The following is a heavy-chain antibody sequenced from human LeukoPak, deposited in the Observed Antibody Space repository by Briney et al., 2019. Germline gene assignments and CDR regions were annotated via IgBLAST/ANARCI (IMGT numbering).Heavy chain of an antibody. Sequence: GGSLRLSCAASGFTFSSYAMSWVRQAPGKGLEWVSAISGSGGSTYYADSVKGRFTISRDNSKNTLYLQMNSQRAEDTAVYYCAKDLLYRSGAAAGNDYWGQGTLVTVSS. CDR3: AKDLLYRSGAAAGNDY. CDR2: ISGSGGST. J-gene: IGHJ4*02. V-gene: IGHV3-23*01. CDR1: GFTFSSYA. D-gene: IGHD6-13*01.